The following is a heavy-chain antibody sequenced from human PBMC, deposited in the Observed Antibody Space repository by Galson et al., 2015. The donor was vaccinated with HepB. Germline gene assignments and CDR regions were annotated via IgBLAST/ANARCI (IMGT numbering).Heavy chain of an antibody. V-gene: IGHV1-3*01. CDR1: GYTFTSYT. D-gene: IGHD7-27*01. Sequence: SVKVSCKASGYTFTSYTMHWVRQAPGQRLEWMGWINAGNANTKYSQKFQGRVTITRDASASTAYMELTSLRSEDTAVFYCARGDPLTGDSLGGMDVWGQGTTVTVSS. J-gene: IGHJ6*02. CDR2: INAGNANT. CDR3: ARGDPLTGDSLGGMDV.